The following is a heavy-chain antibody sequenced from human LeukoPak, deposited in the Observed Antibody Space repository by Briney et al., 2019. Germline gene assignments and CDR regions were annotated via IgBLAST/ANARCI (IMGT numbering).Heavy chain of an antibody. J-gene: IGHJ4*02. D-gene: IGHD3-22*01. CDR3: ARVFYDSSGYQVDY. V-gene: IGHV4-59*01. CDR1: GGSISSYY. CDR2: IYYSGST. Sequence: SETLSLTCTVSGGSISSYYWSWIRQPPGNGLEWIGYIYYSGSTNYNPSLKSRVTISVDTSKNQFSLKLSSVTAADTAVYYCARVFYDSSGYQVDYWGQGTLVTVSS.